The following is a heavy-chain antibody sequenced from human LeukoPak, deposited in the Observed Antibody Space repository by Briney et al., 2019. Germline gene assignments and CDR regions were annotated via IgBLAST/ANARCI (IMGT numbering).Heavy chain of an antibody. D-gene: IGHD3-3*01. V-gene: IGHV3-74*01. CDR3: AAGGGWDPSFGFVTHIDA. J-gene: IGHJ6*03. CDR1: GFTFSGYW. CDR2: IDNDGHGI. Sequence: GGSLRLSCVTSGFTFSGYWLHWVRQGPEKGLELVSRIDNDGHGIIYADSVKGRFTTSRDNVKNTLYLQMNSLRVEDTAVYYCAAGGGWDPSFGFVTHIDAWGKGTTVVVS.